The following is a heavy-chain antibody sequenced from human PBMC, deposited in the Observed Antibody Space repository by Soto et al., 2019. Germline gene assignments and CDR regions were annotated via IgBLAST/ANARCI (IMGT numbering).Heavy chain of an antibody. V-gene: IGHV4-59*01. CDR2: LYYGRSA. D-gene: IGHD3-22*01. Sequence: SETLSLTCTFSGGSISSYYWSLIRQPPGKGLESIGYLYYGRSANYNPSLKSRVTLSVDTSTNQCSLTLSSMTAADTAVYYCALRSMAVVPEYWGQGTLVSVSS. J-gene: IGHJ4*02. CDR3: ALRSMAVVPEY. CDR1: GGSISSYY.